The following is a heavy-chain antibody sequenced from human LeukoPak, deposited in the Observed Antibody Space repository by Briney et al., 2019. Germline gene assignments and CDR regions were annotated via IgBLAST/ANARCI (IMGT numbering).Heavy chain of an antibody. CDR3: AKPRPSYSSSWYDH. CDR2: ISSSSSYI. CDR1: GFTFRDYY. D-gene: IGHD6-13*01. V-gene: IGHV3-11*03. Sequence: GGSLRLSCVASGFTFRDYYMSWIRRAPGKGLEWVSYISSSSSYIDYADSVKGRFTISRDNAKNSLHLQMKSLRAEDTAVYYCAKPRPSYSSSWYDHWGQGTLVTVSS. J-gene: IGHJ5*02.